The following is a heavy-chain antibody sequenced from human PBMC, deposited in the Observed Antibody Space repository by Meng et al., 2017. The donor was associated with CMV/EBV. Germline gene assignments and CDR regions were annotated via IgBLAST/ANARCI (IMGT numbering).Heavy chain of an antibody. CDR3: ASRYCSGGSCYSSPLDY. CDR2: INHSGST. V-gene: IGHV4-34*02. CDR1: GGSFSGYD. Sequence: HVQLQQWGAGLLKPSASLSLTCAVYGGSFSGYDWSWIRQPPGKGLEWIGEINHSGSTNYNPSLKSRVTISVDTSKNQFSLKLSSVTAADTAVYYCASRYCSGGSCYSSPLDYWGQGTLVTVSS. J-gene: IGHJ4*02. D-gene: IGHD2-15*01.